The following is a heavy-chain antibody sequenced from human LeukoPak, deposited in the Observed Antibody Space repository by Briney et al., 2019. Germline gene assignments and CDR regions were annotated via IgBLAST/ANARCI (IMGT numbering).Heavy chain of an antibody. Sequence: PGGSLRLSCAASGFTFSTYGMHWVRQAPGKGLEWVAVISYDGSNKYYADSVKGRFTISRDNSKNTLYLQMNSLRAEDTSVYYCAKMKRDGWDLHSGFVYWGQEPLVTVSS. CDR2: ISYDGSNK. CDR1: GFTFSTYG. D-gene: IGHD1-26*01. CDR3: AKMKRDGWDLHSGFVY. V-gene: IGHV3-30*18. J-gene: IGHJ4*02.